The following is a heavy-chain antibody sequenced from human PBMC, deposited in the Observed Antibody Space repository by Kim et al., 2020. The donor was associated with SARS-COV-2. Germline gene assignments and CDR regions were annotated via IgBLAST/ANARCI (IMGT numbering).Heavy chain of an antibody. Sequence: SETLSLTCTVSGGSISSSSYYWGWIRQPPGKGLEWIGSIYYSGSTYYNPSLKSRVTISVDTSKNQFSLKLSSVTAADTAVYYCATTGTAMVYFDYWGQGTLVTVSS. D-gene: IGHD5-18*01. CDR1: GGSISSSSYY. CDR2: IYYSGST. V-gene: IGHV4-39*01. J-gene: IGHJ4*02. CDR3: ATTGTAMVYFDY.